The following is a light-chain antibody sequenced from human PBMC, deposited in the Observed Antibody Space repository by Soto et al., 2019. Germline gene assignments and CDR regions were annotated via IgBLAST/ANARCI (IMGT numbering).Light chain of an antibody. CDR2: DAS. CDR1: QSLSSY. CDR3: QQRSHPT. J-gene: IGKJ4*01. V-gene: IGKV3-11*01. Sequence: EIVLTQSPATLSLSPGERATLSCRASQSLSSYLAWYQQKPGQAPRLLIYDASNRATGIPARFSGSGSGTDFTLTISSLEPEDFAVYYCQQRSHPTFGGGTKVEIK.